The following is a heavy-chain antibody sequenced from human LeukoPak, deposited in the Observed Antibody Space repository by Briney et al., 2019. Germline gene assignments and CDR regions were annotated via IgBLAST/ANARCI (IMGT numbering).Heavy chain of an antibody. CDR1: GGTFSSYA. D-gene: IGHD5-18*01. CDR3: ARASSDDTAMATPFAY. Sequence: SVKVSCKASGGTFSSYAISWVRQAPGQGLEWMGGIIPSFGTANYQQKFQGRVTITADESTRTVYMSLNSLRFEDTAVYYCARASSDDTAMATPFAYWGQGTLVTVSS. J-gene: IGHJ4*02. CDR2: IIPSFGTA. V-gene: IGHV1-69*13.